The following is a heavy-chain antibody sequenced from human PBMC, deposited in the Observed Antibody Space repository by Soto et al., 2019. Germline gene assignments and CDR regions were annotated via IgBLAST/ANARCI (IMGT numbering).Heavy chain of an antibody. CDR2: IYYTGST. Sequence: SETLSLTCTVSGGSISSGGYYLSWIRQHPGKALEWIGYIYYTGSTNYNPSLKSRVTMSVDTSKNQFSLRLTSVTSADTAVYYCAREGIVVTGYDWFDPWGQGTLVTVSS. D-gene: IGHD1-26*01. CDR1: GGSISSGGYY. CDR3: AREGIVVTGYDWFDP. V-gene: IGHV4-61*08. J-gene: IGHJ5*02.